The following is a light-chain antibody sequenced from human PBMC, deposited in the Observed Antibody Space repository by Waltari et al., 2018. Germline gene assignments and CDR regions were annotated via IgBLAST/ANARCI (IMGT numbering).Light chain of an antibody. CDR3: LQVRGAPQT. J-gene: IGKJ2*01. CDR2: SGS. V-gene: IGKV2-28*01. Sequence: DIVMTQSTLSLAVIHGETAYTPCRSTQSLLHTDGRNYLNWYLQKPGQSPQLLIFSGSSRASGVPDRFTGSGSGTDFTLKVSRVKAEDIGIYYCLQVRGAPQTFGQGTKLEIK. CDR1: QSLLHTDGRNY.